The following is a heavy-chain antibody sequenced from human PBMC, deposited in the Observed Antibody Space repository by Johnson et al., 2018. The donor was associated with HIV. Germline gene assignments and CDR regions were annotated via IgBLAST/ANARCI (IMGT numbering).Heavy chain of an antibody. Sequence: VQLVESGGGLIQPGGSLRLSCAASGFTVSSNYMSWVRQAPGKGLEWVSVIYSGGSTYYAGSVKGRFTVSSDTAKNSLYLQMNSLRAEDTALYYCARGMYYYDTSGYLIRPRAFDIWGQGTVVTVSS. D-gene: IGHD3-22*01. V-gene: IGHV3-53*01. CDR3: ARGMYYYDTSGYLIRPRAFDI. J-gene: IGHJ3*02. CDR1: GFTVSSNY. CDR2: IYSGGST.